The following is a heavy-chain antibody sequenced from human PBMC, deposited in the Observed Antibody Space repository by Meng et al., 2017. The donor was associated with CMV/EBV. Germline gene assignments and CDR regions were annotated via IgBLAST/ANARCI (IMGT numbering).Heavy chain of an antibody. CDR2: INPNSGNT. CDR1: GYSFSSYD. J-gene: IGHJ4*02. CDR3: ARPGTRRYFQH. Sequence: ASVKVSCKASGYSFSSYDINWVRQAAGQGLEWMGYINPNSGNTGYAQKFQGRVSIIRDTSISTAYMELSPLRSDDTAIYYFARPGTRRYFQHWGQGTVVTVSS. V-gene: IGHV1-8*03. D-gene: IGHD3-9*01.